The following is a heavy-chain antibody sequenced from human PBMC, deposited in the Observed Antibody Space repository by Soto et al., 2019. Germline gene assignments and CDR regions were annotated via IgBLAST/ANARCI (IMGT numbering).Heavy chain of an antibody. J-gene: IGHJ3*02. V-gene: IGHV1-18*01. CDR2: ISASNGNT. Sequence: PSVQVSCNASGYTFPSYGSSWVRQAPGQGLEWMGWISASNGNTNYAQKLKGRVTMTTDTSKSTAYMELRSLRSDDTDVYYCARPTYYDFWSGYYAFDIWGQGTMVTVSS. CDR1: GYTFPSYG. CDR3: ARPTYYDFWSGYYAFDI. D-gene: IGHD3-3*01.